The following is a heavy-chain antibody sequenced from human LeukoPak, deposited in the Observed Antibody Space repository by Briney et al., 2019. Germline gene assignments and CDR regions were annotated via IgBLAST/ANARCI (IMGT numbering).Heavy chain of an antibody. CDR2: ISSSSSYI. V-gene: IGHV3-21*01. J-gene: IGHJ4*02. Sequence: GGSLRLSCAASGFTFSSYSMNWVRQAPGKGLEWVSSISSSSSYIYYADSVKGRFTISRDNAKNSLYLQMNSLRAEDTAVYYCARAGVKQWLAYDYWGQGTLVTVSS. CDR3: ARAGVKQWLAYDY. CDR1: GFTFSSYS. D-gene: IGHD6-19*01.